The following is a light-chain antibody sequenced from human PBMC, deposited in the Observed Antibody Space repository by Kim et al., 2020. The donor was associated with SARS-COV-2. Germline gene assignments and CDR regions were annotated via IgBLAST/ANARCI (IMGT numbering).Light chain of an antibody. V-gene: IGLV3-1*01. J-gene: IGLJ3*02. CDR1: KLGDKY. CDR2: QAS. Sequence: VTPGQTASITCARDKLGDKYACWYQQKPGQPPVLFISQASKRPSGIPERFSGSNSGNTATLTISGTQAMDEADYYCQAWDSSTAVFGGGTQLTVL. CDR3: QAWDSSTAV.